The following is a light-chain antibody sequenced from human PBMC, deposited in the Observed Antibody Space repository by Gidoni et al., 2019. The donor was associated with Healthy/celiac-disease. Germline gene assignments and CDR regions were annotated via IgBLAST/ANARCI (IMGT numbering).Light chain of an antibody. V-gene: IGKV3-20*01. CDR2: GAS. J-gene: IGKJ4*01. CDR3: QHYGSSPPVT. Sequence: EIVLTQSPGPLSLSPGERATLSCRASQSVSSSYLAWYQQKPGQAPRLLIYGASSRATDIPDRFSGSGSGTDFTLTISRREPEDNAVYYCQHYGSSPPVTFGGGTKVEIK. CDR1: QSVSSSY.